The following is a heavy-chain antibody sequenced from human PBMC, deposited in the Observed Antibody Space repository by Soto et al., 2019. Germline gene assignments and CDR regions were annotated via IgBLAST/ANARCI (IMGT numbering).Heavy chain of an antibody. Sequence: ASVKVSCKASGYSFTDYHIHWVRLAPGQGLEWMGRINPKSGGTSTAQKFQGWVTMTTDTSISTASMELTRLTSDDTAIYYCARGDSTDCSNGVCSFFYNHDMDVWGQGTTVTVSS. V-gene: IGHV1-2*04. CDR2: INPKSGGT. CDR1: GYSFTDYH. CDR3: ARGDSTDCSNGVCSFFYNHDMDV. D-gene: IGHD2-8*01. J-gene: IGHJ6*02.